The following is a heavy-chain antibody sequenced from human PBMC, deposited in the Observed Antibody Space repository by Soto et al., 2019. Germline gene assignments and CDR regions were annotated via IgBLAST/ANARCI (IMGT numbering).Heavy chain of an antibody. CDR3: AGVVVVPAAIRHYYYGMDV. V-gene: IGHV4-30-4*01. CDR2: IYYSGST. D-gene: IGHD2-2*02. J-gene: IGHJ6*02. Sequence: SETLSLTCTVSGGSISSGDYYWSWIRQPPGKGLEWIGYIYYSGSTYYNPSLKSRVTISVDTSKNQFSLKLSSVTAADTAVYYCAGVVVVPAAIRHYYYGMDVWGQGTTVTVSS. CDR1: GGSISSGDYY.